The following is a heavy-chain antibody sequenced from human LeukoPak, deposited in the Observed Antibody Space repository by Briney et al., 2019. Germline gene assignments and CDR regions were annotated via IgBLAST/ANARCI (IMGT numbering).Heavy chain of an antibody. D-gene: IGHD6-13*01. V-gene: IGHV1-2*02. CDR3: AREAIAAAGGFDP. CDR1: GYTFTGYY. Sequence: GASVKVSCKASGYTFTGYYMHWVRQAPGQGLEWMGWINPNSGGTNYAQKFQGRVTMTRDTSISTAYMELSSLRSEDTAVYYCAREAIAAAGGFDPWGQGTLVTVSS. CDR2: INPNSGGT. J-gene: IGHJ5*02.